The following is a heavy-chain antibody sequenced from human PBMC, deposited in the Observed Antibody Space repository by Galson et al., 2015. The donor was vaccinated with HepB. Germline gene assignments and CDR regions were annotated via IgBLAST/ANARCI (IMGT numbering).Heavy chain of an antibody. J-gene: IGHJ4*02. CDR2: IYYSGST. CDR1: GGSISSSSYY. V-gene: IGHV4-39*01. CDR3: ARSRGGYYYGSGSYFDY. D-gene: IGHD3-10*01. Sequence: SETLSLTCTVSGGSISSSSYYWGWIRQPPGKGLEWIGSIYYSGSTYYNPSLKSRVTISVDTSKNQFSLKLSSVTAADTAVYYCARSRGGYYYGSGSYFDYWGQGTLVTVSS.